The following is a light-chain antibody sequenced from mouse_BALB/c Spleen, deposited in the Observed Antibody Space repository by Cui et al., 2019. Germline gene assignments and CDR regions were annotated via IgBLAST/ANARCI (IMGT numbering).Light chain of an antibody. CDR3: QQNNEDPPT. Sequence: NIVLTQSPASLAVSLGLRATISCSASESVDSYGNSFMHWYQQKPGQPPKLLIYLASNLESGVPARFSGSGSRTDFTLTIDPVEADDAATYYCQQNNEDPPTFGAGTKLELK. V-gene: IGKV3-10*01. J-gene: IGKJ5*01. CDR2: LAS. CDR1: ESVDSYGNSF.